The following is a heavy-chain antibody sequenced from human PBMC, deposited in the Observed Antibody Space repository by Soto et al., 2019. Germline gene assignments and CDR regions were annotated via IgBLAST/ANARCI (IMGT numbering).Heavy chain of an antibody. V-gene: IGHV1-69*01. D-gene: IGHD3-10*01. CDR2: IIPIFGTA. CDR1: GGTFSSYA. J-gene: IGHJ6*02. Sequence: QVQLVQSGAEVKKPGSSVKVSCKASGGTFSSYAISWVRQAPGQGLEWMGGIIPIFGTANYAQKFQGRVTITADESTSTAYMELSSLRSEDTAVYYCARGSLRGCYGSGSYYPDYYYYYYGMDVWGQGTTVTVSS. CDR3: ARGSLRGCYGSGSYYPDYYYYYYGMDV.